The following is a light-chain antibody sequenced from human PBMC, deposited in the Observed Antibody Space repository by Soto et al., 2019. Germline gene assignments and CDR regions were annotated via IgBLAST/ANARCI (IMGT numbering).Light chain of an antibody. CDR2: AAS. J-gene: IGKJ1*01. CDR1: QNVRNY. Sequence: DIQMTQSPSSLSASVGDRVTITCRASQNVRNYLNWYQKKSGEAPHLLIVAASTIKSGVPSRFSGTGTETEFTLTSRNRQPEDFATYYCQESYTRAFGQGTEVEI. CDR3: QESYTRA. V-gene: IGKV1-39*01.